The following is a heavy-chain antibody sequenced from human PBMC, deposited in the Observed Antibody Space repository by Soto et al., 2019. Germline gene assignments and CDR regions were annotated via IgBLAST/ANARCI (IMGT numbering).Heavy chain of an antibody. CDR1: GYTFTSYY. D-gene: IGHD4-4*01. J-gene: IGHJ3*02. Sequence: GASVKVSCKASGYTFTSYYMHWVRQAPGQGLEWMGIINPSGGSTSYAQKFQGRVTMTRDTSTSTVYMELSSLRSEDTAVYYCARDGSQTDYSNYGDAFDIWGQGTMVTVSS. CDR3: ARDGSQTDYSNYGDAFDI. V-gene: IGHV1-46*01. CDR2: INPSGGST.